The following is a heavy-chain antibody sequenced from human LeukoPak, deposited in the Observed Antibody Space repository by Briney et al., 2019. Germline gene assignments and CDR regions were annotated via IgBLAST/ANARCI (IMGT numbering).Heavy chain of an antibody. CDR3: ARGPHYYESSGPPHFDY. Sequence: GGSLRLSCAASGFTFSSYSMNWVRQAPGKGLEWVSYISSSGSTIYYADSVKGRFTISRDNAKNSLYLQMNSLRAEDTAVYYCARGPHYYESSGPPHFDYWGQGTLVTVSS. CDR2: ISSSGSTI. D-gene: IGHD3-22*01. CDR1: GFTFSSYS. J-gene: IGHJ4*02. V-gene: IGHV3-48*04.